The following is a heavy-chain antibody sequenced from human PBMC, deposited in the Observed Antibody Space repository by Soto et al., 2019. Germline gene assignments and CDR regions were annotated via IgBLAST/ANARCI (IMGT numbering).Heavy chain of an antibody. CDR2: MSAYNGNT. CDR3: ARDQTSGVSAY. D-gene: IGHD7-27*01. V-gene: IGHV1-18*01. CDR1: DYNFASFG. Sequence: GASVKVSCKSSDYNFASFGFSWVRQAPGQGLEWMGWMSAYNGNTNYAQNLQGRVSMTRDTSTSTAYMELRDLRSDDTAIYYCARDQTSGVSAYWGQGTLVTVSS. J-gene: IGHJ4*02.